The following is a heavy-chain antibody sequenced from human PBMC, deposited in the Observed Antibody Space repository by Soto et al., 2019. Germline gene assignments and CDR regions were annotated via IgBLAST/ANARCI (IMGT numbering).Heavy chain of an antibody. V-gene: IGHV4-30-4*01. D-gene: IGHD2-15*01. J-gene: IGHJ5*02. CDR1: GGSISSGDYY. CDR3: ARVLYGYRSGGSCYSNWFDP. Sequence: PSETLSLTCTVSGGSISSGDYYWSWIRQPPGKGLEWIGYIYYGGSTYYNPSLKSRVTISVDTSKNQFSLKLSSVTAADTAVYYCARVLYGYRSGGSCYSNWFDPWGQGTLVTVSS. CDR2: IYYGGST.